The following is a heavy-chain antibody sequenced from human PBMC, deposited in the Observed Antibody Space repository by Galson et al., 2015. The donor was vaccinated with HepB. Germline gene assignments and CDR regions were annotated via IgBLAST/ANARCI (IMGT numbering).Heavy chain of an antibody. D-gene: IGHD3-3*01. CDR3: AREHYDFRSGHDAFDI. CDR2: ISAYNGNT. J-gene: IGHJ3*02. V-gene: IGHV1-18*01. CDR1: GYTFTSYG. Sequence: SVKVSCKASGYTFTSYGISWVRQAPGQGLEWMGWISAYNGNTNYAQKLQGRVTMTTDTSTSTAYMELRSLRSDDTAVYYCAREHYDFRSGHDAFDIWGQGTMVTVSS.